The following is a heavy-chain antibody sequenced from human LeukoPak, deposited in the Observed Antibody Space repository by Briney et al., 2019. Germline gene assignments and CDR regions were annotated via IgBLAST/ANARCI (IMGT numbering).Heavy chain of an antibody. Sequence: SVKVSCKASGGTFSSYAISWVQQAPGQGLEWMGGIIPIFGTANYAQKFQGRVTITTDESTSTAYMELSSLRSEDTAVYYCARTSSAYYDFWSGYYPSEYYYYYYMDVWGKGTTVTVSS. CDR2: IIPIFGTA. CDR3: ARTSSAYYDFWSGYYPSEYYYYYYMDV. J-gene: IGHJ6*03. D-gene: IGHD3-3*01. CDR1: GGTFSSYA. V-gene: IGHV1-69*05.